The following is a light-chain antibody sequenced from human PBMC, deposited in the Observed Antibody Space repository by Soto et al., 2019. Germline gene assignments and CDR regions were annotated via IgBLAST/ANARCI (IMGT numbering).Light chain of an antibody. CDR3: QQYDNWPLS. V-gene: IGKV3-15*01. CDR1: QSVRDN. J-gene: IGKJ4*01. CDR2: GAL. Sequence: EIVMTQSPATLSVSPGERATLSCRASQSVRDNLAWYQQKPGQAPRLLIYGALTRATGIPARFSGSGSGTEFTLTISSLQSEDFAVYYCQQYDNWPLSFGGGTKVEIQ.